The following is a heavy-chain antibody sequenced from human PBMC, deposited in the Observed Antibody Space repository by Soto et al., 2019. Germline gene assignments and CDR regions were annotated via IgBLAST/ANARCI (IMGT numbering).Heavy chain of an antibody. D-gene: IGHD5-12*01. Sequence: GGSLRLSCAASGFTFSSYGMHWVRQAPGKGLEWVAVISYDGSNKYYADSVKGRFTISRDNSKNTLYLQMNSLRAEDTAVYYCAKDRGYDLTLDYWGQGTLVTVSS. V-gene: IGHV3-30*18. CDR3: AKDRGYDLTLDY. CDR1: GFTFSSYG. CDR2: ISYDGSNK. J-gene: IGHJ4*02.